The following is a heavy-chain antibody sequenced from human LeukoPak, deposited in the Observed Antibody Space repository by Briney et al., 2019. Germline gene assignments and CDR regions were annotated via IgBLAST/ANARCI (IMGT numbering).Heavy chain of an antibody. CDR1: GYTFTSYG. V-gene: IGHV1-18*01. CDR2: ISAYNGNI. D-gene: IGHD3-22*01. CDR3: ARGTYYYDNSGHNSVDAFDI. Sequence: GASVKVSCKASGYTFTSYGINWVRQAPGQGLEWMGWISAYNGNINYAQKLQGRVTMTTDTSTSTVYMELRSLRSDDTAVYYCARGTYYYDNSGHNSVDAFDIWGQGTMVTVSS. J-gene: IGHJ3*02.